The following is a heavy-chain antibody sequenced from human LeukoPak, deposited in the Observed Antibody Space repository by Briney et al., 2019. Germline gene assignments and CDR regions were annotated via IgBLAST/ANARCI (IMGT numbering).Heavy chain of an antibody. CDR3: ARDLYCSGGSCSFNWFDP. CDR2: IIPIFGTA. V-gene: IGHV1-69*01. J-gene: IGHJ5*02. CDR1: GGTFSSYA. Sequence: SVKVSCKASGGTFSSYAISWVRQAPGQGLEWMGGIIPIFGTANYAQKFQGRVTITADESTSTAYMELSSLRSEDTAVYYCARDLYCSGGSCSFNWFDPWGQGTLVTVSS. D-gene: IGHD2-15*01.